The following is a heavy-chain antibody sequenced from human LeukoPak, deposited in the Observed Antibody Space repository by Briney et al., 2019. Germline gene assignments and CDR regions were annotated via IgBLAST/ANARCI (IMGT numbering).Heavy chain of an antibody. D-gene: IGHD2-15*01. J-gene: IGHJ4*02. Sequence: PSETLSLTCTVSGGSITNYYWSWIRQPPGKGLEWIGYIYSSGSTNYNPPLRSRVSISVDTPNNQFSLRLSSVTAADTAVYYCAREHCSSGNCDFVYWGQGSLVTVSS. CDR1: GGSITNYY. CDR3: AREHCSSGNCDFVY. V-gene: IGHV4-59*01. CDR2: IYSSGST.